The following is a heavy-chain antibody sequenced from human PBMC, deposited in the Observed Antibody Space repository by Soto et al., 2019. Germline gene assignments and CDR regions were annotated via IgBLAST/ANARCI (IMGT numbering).Heavy chain of an antibody. CDR1: GYTFTNFG. V-gene: IGHV1-18*01. D-gene: IGHD1-7*01. Sequence: QVQLVQSGAEVKKPGASVKVSCNTSGYTFTNFGFNWVRQAPGQGLEWVGRISPYNGNTNYAQKFQDRVTLTTDTSTSIGYMELRSLRSDDTAVYYCAREGTTSTFDYWGQGTLVTVSS. CDR3: AREGTTSTFDY. CDR2: ISPYNGNT. J-gene: IGHJ4*02.